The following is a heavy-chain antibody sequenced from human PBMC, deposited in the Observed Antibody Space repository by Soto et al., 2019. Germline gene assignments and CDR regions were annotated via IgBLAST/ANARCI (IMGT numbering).Heavy chain of an antibody. Sequence: GESLKISCKGSGYSFTSYWIGWVRQMPGKGLEWMGIINPGDSDTRYSPSFQGQVTISADKSISTAYLQWSSLKASDTAMYYCARQVRPIAARPYYFDYWGQGTLVTVSS. CDR3: ARQVRPIAARPYYFDY. D-gene: IGHD6-6*01. J-gene: IGHJ4*02. CDR1: GYSFTSYW. CDR2: INPGDSDT. V-gene: IGHV5-51*01.